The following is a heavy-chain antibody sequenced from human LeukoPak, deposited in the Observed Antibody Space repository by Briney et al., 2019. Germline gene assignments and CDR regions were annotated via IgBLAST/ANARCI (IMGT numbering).Heavy chain of an antibody. CDR3: AKGAGYNFYYMDV. CDR2: IRYDGSNK. Sequence: GGSLRLSCAASGFTFSSYGMHWVRQAPGKGLEWVAFIRYDGSNKYYADSVKGRFTISRDNSKNTLFLQMDSLQPDDTAMYFCAKGAGYNFYYMDVWGKGTMVSVSS. D-gene: IGHD5-24*01. CDR1: GFTFSSYG. V-gene: IGHV3-30*02. J-gene: IGHJ6*03.